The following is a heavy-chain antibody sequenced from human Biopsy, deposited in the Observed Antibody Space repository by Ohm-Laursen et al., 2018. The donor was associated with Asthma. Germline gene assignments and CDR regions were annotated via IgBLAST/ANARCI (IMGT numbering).Heavy chain of an antibody. Sequence: ASVKVSCQASGYTFIHFAIHWVRQAPGQRLVWMGWINAGDGNTKYSQKFQGRVTITRDTSASTAYMDLRSLRSEDTAMYYCARTYYDFLTGQVNDAFALWGQGTMVTVSS. V-gene: IGHV1-3*01. CDR1: GYTFIHFA. J-gene: IGHJ3*01. CDR3: ARTYYDFLTGQVNDAFAL. D-gene: IGHD3-9*01. CDR2: INAGDGNT.